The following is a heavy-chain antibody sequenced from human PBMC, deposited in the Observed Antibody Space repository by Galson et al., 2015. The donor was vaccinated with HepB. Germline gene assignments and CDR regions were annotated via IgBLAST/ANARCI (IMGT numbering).Heavy chain of an antibody. CDR2: ISWKSDFT. D-gene: IGHD3-10*01. V-gene: IGHV3-9*01. Sequence: SLRLSCAASGFTFEDCAMHWVRQVPGKGLEWVSGISWKSDFTGYADSVRGRFTISRDNAKYSLYLQMNSLRTEDTALYYCAQDLTYYYGSGSYFVGMDAWGQGTTVTVS. J-gene: IGHJ6*02. CDR1: GFTFEDCA. CDR3: AQDLTYYYGSGSYFVGMDA.